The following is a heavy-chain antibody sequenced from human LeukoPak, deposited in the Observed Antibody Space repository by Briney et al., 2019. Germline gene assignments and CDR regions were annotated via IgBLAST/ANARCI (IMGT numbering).Heavy chain of an antibody. D-gene: IGHD2-21*02. V-gene: IGHV2-5*05. J-gene: IGHJ5*01. CDR2: IFWDDNE. Sequence: SGPTLVKPTQTPTLTCTFSGFSLSTGGMGVGWIRQPPGKALEWLAFIFWDDNEHYGPSLKNRLTITKDTSKNQVILTVTNMDPVDTATYYCSHRHNLGVTGPVVTFDSWGQGTLVTVSS. CDR1: GFSLSTGGMG. CDR3: SHRHNLGVTGPVVTFDS.